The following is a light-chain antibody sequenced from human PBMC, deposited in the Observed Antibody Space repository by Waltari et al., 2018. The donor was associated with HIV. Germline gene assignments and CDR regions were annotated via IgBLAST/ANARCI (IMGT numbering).Light chain of an antibody. CDR3: QSCDSSLSAWV. V-gene: IGLV1-40*01. Sequence: QSVLTPPLSVSGAPGQSVTISFTGTSSNIGSNYDVHWYQHLPGTPPKLLIFGTNIRPAGFPDRSSAANSGTAASLAITGLQADDEADYYCQSCDSSLSAWVFGGGTRLTVL. CDR2: GTN. J-gene: IGLJ3*02. CDR1: SSNIGSNYD.